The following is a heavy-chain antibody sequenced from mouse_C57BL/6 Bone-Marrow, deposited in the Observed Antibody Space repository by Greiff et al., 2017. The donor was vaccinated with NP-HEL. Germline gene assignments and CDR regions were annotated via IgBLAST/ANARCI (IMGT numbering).Heavy chain of an antibody. CDR1: GYTFTSYW. V-gene: IGHV1-7*01. Sequence: VQLQQSGAELVKPGASVKLSCKASGYTFTSYWMHWVKQRPGQGLEWIGYINPSSGYTKYNQKFKDKATLTAEKSSSTAYMQLSSLTYEDSAVYYCARCRASTGTSAMDYWGQGTSVTVSS. J-gene: IGHJ4*01. D-gene: IGHD4-1*02. CDR3: ARCRASTGTSAMDY. CDR2: INPSSGYT.